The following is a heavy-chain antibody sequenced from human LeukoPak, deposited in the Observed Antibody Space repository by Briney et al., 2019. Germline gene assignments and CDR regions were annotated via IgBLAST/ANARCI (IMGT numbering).Heavy chain of an antibody. CDR2: ISAYNGNT. J-gene: IGHJ4*02. Sequence: ASVKVSCKASGYTFTSYGISWVRQAPGQGLEWMGWISAYNGNTNYAQKLQGRVTMTTDTSTSTAYMELRSLRSDDTAVYYCATDLRTYCSGGSCQDYWGQGTLVTVSS. CDR1: GYTFTSYG. CDR3: ATDLRTYCSGGSCQDY. V-gene: IGHV1-18*01. D-gene: IGHD2-15*01.